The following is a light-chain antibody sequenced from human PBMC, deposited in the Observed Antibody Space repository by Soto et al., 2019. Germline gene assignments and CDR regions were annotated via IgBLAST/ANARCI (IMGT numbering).Light chain of an antibody. CDR2: WAS. V-gene: IGKV4-1*01. CDR1: QSVLYSSNNKNY. J-gene: IGKJ1*01. Sequence: DILMTQSTASLAVSLGERATINCKSSQSVLYSSNNKNYLAWYQQKPGQPPKLLIYWASTRESGVPDRFSGSGSGTDFTLTISSLQAEDVAVYYCQQYYSTPRTFGQGTKLDIK. CDR3: QQYYSTPRT.